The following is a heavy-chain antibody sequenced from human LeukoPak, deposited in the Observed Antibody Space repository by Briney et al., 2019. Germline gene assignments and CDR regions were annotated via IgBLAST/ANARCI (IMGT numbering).Heavy chain of an antibody. Sequence: ASVKVSCKVSGYTLTELSMHWVRQAPGKGLEWMGGFDPEDGETIYAQKFQGRVTMTEDTSTDTAYMELSSLRSEDTAVYYCARSQVPAAIYPYYYYMDVWGKGTTVTVSS. CDR2: FDPEDGET. D-gene: IGHD2-2*02. CDR3: ARSQVPAAIYPYYYYMDV. CDR1: GYTLTELS. V-gene: IGHV1-24*01. J-gene: IGHJ6*03.